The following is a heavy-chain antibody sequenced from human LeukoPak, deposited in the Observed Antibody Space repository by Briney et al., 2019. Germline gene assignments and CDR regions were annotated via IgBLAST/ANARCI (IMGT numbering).Heavy chain of an antibody. J-gene: IGHJ4*02. V-gene: IGHV3-48*03. CDR2: ISGSGNTI. Sequence: GGSLRLSCAASGFNFSAYEMNWVRQAPGKGLEWVSYISGSGNTINYADSVKGRFTISRDNAKKSLYLQMNSLRAEDTAVYYCARVATIVYWGQGTLVTVSS. D-gene: IGHD5-12*01. CDR1: GFNFSAYE. CDR3: ARVATIVY.